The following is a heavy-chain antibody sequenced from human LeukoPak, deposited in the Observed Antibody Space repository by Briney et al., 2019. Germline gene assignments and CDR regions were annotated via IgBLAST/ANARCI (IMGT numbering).Heavy chain of an antibody. J-gene: IGHJ4*02. CDR3: ARGPDYYDPPYYFDY. V-gene: IGHV1-69*13. CDR2: IIPIFGTA. D-gene: IGHD3-22*01. Sequence: SVKVSCKASGGTFSSYAISWVRQAPGQGLEWMGGIIPIFGTANYAQKFQGRVTITADESTSTAYMELSSLRSEDTAVYYCARGPDYYDPPYYFDYWGQGTLVTVSS. CDR1: GGTFSSYA.